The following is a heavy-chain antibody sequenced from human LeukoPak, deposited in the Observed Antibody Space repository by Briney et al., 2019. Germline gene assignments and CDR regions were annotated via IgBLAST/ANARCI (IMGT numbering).Heavy chain of an antibody. V-gene: IGHV1-46*02. D-gene: IGHD4-17*01. CDR3: ARSVRAFDI. CDR2: INPSGGST. J-gene: IGHJ3*02. CDR1: GYNFDRYG. Sequence: ASVKVSCKGSGYNFDRYGVNWVRQAPGQGLEWMGIINPSGGSTSYAQKFQGRVTMTRDTSTSTVYMELSSLRSEDTAVYYCARSVRAFDIWGQGTMVTVSS.